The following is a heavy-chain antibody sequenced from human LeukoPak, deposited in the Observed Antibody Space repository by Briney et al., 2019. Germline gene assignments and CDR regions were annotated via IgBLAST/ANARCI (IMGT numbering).Heavy chain of an antibody. V-gene: IGHV3-21*06. CDR2: IFGDGPGL. CDR3: TREGGSTDAGF. Sequence: GGSLRLSCEASGFSFSASSMNWVRQAPGKGLEWVSSIFGDGPGLYYADSVKGRFTISRDNGKNSVYMEMNSLRDDDTAVYYCTREGGSTDAGFWGQGTLVTVSS. D-gene: IGHD5/OR15-5a*01. CDR1: GFSFSASS. J-gene: IGHJ4*02.